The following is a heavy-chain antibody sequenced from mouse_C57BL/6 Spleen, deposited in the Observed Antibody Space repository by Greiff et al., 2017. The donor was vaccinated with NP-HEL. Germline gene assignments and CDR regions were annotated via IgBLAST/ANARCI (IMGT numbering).Heavy chain of an antibody. J-gene: IGHJ2*01. D-gene: IGHD1-2*01. V-gene: IGHV10-1*01. Sequence: EVQLVESGGGLVQPKGSLKLSCAASGFSFNTYAMNWVRQAPGKGLEWVACISRKSNNYATYYAVSVTYRFTISRDDSESKIYLQMNNLKTEDTAMYYCGRQRDEGYLDDWGQGTTLTVSS. CDR1: GFSFNTYA. CDR2: ISRKSNNYAT. CDR3: GRQRDEGYLDD.